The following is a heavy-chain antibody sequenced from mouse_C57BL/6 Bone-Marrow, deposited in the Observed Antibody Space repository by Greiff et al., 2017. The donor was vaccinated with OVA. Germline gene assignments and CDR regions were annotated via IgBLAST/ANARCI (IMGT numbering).Heavy chain of an antibody. D-gene: IGHD4-1*01. CDR3: ARGLTGTFFAY. Sequence: EVKLVESGGGLVKPGGSLKLSCAASGFTFSSYAMSWVRQTPEKRLEWVATISDGGSYTYYPDNVQGRFTISSDNAKNNLYLQMSHLKSEDTAMYYCARGLTGTFFAYWGQGTLVTVSA. V-gene: IGHV5-4*03. J-gene: IGHJ3*01. CDR2: ISDGGSYT. CDR1: GFTFSSYA.